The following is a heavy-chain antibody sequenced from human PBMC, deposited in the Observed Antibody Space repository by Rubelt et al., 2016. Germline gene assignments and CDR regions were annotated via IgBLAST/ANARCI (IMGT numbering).Heavy chain of an antibody. D-gene: IGHD4/OR15-4a*01. CDR1: GFSVSTNY. CDR3: ASGLTTKYYFDY. Sequence: EVQLVESGGGLIQPGGSLRLSCAASGFSVSTNYMSWVRQAPGKGLEWVSAISGSGGSTYYADSVKGRFTISRDNSENTLSLQMNSLRAEDTAVYYCASGLTTKYYFDYWGQGTLVTVSS. V-gene: IGHV3-53*01. J-gene: IGHJ4*02. CDR2: SGSGGST.